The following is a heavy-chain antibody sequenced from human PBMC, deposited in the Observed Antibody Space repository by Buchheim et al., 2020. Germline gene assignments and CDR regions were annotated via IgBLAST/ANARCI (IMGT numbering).Heavy chain of an antibody. V-gene: IGHV1-69*06. CDR3: ARDSFETLGYGDYGGDYYYYYGMDV. CDR2: IIPIFGTA. J-gene: IGHJ6*02. CDR1: GGTFSSYA. D-gene: IGHD4-17*01. Sequence: QVQLVQSGAEVKKPGSSVKVSCKASGGTFSSYAISWVRQAPGQGLEWMGGIIPIFGTANYAQKFQGRVTITADKSTSTAYMELSSLRSEDTAVYYCARDSFETLGYGDYGGDYYYYYGMDVWGQGTT.